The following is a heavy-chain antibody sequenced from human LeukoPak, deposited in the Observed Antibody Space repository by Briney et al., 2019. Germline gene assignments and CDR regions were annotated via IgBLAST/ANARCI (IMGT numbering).Heavy chain of an antibody. CDR3: ARDAVLRNIAAAGYFDY. J-gene: IGHJ4*02. Sequence: GGSLRLSCAASGFTFSNYNMNWVRQAPGKGLEWVANIKQDGSEKYYVDSVKGRFTISRDNAKNSLYLQMNSLRAEDTALYYCARDAVLRNIAAAGYFDYWGQGTLVTVSS. V-gene: IGHV3-7*03. D-gene: IGHD6-13*01. CDR2: IKQDGSEK. CDR1: GFTFSNYN.